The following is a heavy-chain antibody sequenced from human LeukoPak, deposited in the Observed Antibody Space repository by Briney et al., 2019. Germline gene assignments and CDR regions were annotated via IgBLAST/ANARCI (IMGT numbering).Heavy chain of an antibody. V-gene: IGHV4-59*01. CDR2: IYYSGST. CDR3: ARGGPFDY. J-gene: IGHJ4*02. CDR1: GGSISSYY. Sequence: SETLSLTCTVSGGSISSYYWSWIRQPPGKGLEWIGYIYYSGSTNYNPSLKSRVTITVDSCKNQFSLKPSSVTAADTAVYYCARGGPFDYWGQGTLVTVSS.